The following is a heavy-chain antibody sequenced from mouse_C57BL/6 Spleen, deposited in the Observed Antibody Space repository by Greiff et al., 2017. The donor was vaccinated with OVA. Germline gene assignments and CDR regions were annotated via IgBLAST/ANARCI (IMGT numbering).Heavy chain of an antibody. Sequence: QVQLQQSGAELVMPGASVKLSCKASGYTFTSYWMPWVKQRPGQGLEWIGEIDPSDSYTNYNQKFKGKSTLTVDKSSSTAYMQLSSLTSEDSAVYYCARRQKLSYYAMDYWGQGTSVTVSS. J-gene: IGHJ4*01. CDR1: GYTFTSYW. V-gene: IGHV1-69*01. CDR3: ARRQKLSYYAMDY. CDR2: IDPSDSYT. D-gene: IGHD6-1*01.